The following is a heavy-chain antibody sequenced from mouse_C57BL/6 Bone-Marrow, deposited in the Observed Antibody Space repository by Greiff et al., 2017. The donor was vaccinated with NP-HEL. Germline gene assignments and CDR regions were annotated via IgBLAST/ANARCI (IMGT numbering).Heavy chain of an antibody. V-gene: IGHV5-15*01. CDR1: GFTFSDYG. CDR2: ISNLAYSI. D-gene: IGHD2-10*01. J-gene: IGHJ1*03. Sequence: EVKLMESGGGLVQPGGSLKLSCAASGFTFSDYGMAWVRQAPGKGPEWVAFISNLAYSIYYADTVTGRFTISRENAKNTLYLEMSSLRSEDTAMYYCARLTYSHWYFDVWGTGTTVTASS. CDR3: ARLTYSHWYFDV.